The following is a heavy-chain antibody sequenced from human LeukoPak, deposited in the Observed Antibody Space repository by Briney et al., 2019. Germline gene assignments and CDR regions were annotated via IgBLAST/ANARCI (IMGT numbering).Heavy chain of an antibody. CDR3: ARVPYYDFWSGYYSNGYFDL. V-gene: IGHV4-59*01. D-gene: IGHD3-3*01. CDR2: IYYSGST. J-gene: IGHJ2*01. CDR1: GGSISSCY. Sequence: SETLSLTCTVSGGSISSCYWSWIRQPPGKGLEWIGYIYYSGSTNYNPSLKSRVTISVDTSKNQFSLKLSSVTAADTAVYYCARVPYYDFWSGYYSNGYFDLWGRGTLVTVSS.